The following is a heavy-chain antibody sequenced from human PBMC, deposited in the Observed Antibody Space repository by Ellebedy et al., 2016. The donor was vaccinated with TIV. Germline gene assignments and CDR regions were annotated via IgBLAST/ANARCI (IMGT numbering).Heavy chain of an antibody. Sequence: KVSCKGSGYSFTSYWIGWVRQMPGKGLEWMGRIDPSDSYTNYSPSFQGQVTISADKSISTAYLQWNSLKASDTAMYYCARWHGVHGAFDYWGQGILVTVSS. CDR1: GYSFTSYW. D-gene: IGHD5/OR15-5a*01. V-gene: IGHV5-10-1*04. CDR3: ARWHGVHGAFDY. CDR2: IDPSDSYT. J-gene: IGHJ4*02.